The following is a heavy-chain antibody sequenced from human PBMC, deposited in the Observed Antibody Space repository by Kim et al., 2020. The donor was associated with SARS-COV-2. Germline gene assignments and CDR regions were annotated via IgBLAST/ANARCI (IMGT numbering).Heavy chain of an antibody. J-gene: IGHJ4*02. CDR1: GFTFTGYA. CDR2: IDGSDGTT. D-gene: IGHD3-10*01. V-gene: IGHV3-23*01. Sequence: GGSLRLSCTTSGFTFTGYAMSWVRQAPGKGLEWVSSIDGSDGTTYYVDSVKGRFTISRDNSKNTLYLQMSNVRADDTAVYYCMKGGWGGKWDHWGQGTLVTVSS. CDR3: MKGGWGGKWDH.